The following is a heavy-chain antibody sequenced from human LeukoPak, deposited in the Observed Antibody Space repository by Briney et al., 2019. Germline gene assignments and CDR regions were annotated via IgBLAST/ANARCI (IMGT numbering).Heavy chain of an antibody. CDR3: ARVRDWDLLRYFDS. J-gene: IGHJ4*02. CDR1: GYTFTGYY. V-gene: IGHV1-2*02. D-gene: IGHD1-26*01. Sequence: GASVKVSCKASGYTFTGYYMHWVRQAPGQGLEWMGWINPNSGGTNYAQKFQGRVTMTRDTSISTAYMELSRLRSDDTAVYYCARVRDWDLLRYFDSWGQGTLVTVSS. CDR2: INPNSGGT.